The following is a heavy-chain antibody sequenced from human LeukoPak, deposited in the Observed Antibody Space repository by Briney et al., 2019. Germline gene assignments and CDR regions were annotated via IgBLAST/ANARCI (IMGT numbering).Heavy chain of an antibody. Sequence: PGGSLRLSCAASGFTFSDYYMSWIRQAPGKGLEWVSYMSSSGSNTNYADSVKGRFTISRDNAKNSLYPQMNSLRAEDTAVYYCARYFYDNSWYYPVFDYWGQGALVTVSS. V-gene: IGHV3-11*06. D-gene: IGHD3-22*01. CDR2: MSSSGSNT. J-gene: IGHJ4*02. CDR1: GFTFSDYY. CDR3: ARYFYDNSWYYPVFDY.